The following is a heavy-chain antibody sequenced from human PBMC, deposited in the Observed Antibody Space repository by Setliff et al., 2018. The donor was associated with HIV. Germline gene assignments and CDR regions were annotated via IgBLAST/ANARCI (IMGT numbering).Heavy chain of an antibody. Sequence: ASETLSLTCTVSGDSVSSRSYYWVWIRQPALKGLEWIGRIYTSGSTNYNPSLKSRVTMSVDTSKNQFTLKLSSVTAADTAVYYCARDSHNYGRETYYYYYYMDVWGKGTTVTVS. J-gene: IGHJ6*03. CDR2: IYTSGST. CDR1: GDSVSSRSYY. V-gene: IGHV4-61*02. D-gene: IGHD3-10*01. CDR3: ARDSHNYGRETYYYYYYMDV.